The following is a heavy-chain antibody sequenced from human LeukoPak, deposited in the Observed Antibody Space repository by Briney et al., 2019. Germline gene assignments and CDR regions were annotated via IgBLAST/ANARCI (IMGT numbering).Heavy chain of an antibody. D-gene: IGHD3-3*01. CDR3: ARGVGGVDYDFWSGHQHYLDY. CDR1: GYTFTNYA. J-gene: IGHJ4*02. Sequence: ASVKVSCTASGYTFTNYAMHWVRQAPGQRLEWMGRINAGNGNTKYSQEFQGRVTITRVTSASTAYMELSSLRSEDMAVYYCARGVGGVDYDFWSGHQHYLDYWGQGTLVTVSS. CDR2: INAGNGNT. V-gene: IGHV1-3*03.